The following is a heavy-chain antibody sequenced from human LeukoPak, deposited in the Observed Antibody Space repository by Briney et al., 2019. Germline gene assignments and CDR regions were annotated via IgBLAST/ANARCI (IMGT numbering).Heavy chain of an antibody. CDR2: INPNSGGT. V-gene: IGHV1-2*02. Sequence: ASVKVSCEASGCTFTGYYIHWVRQAPGQGLEWMGWINPNSGGTNPAQKFQGRVTMTRDTSISTAYMELSSLRSDDTAVYYCARGAGSGSYWGYFDYWGQGALVTVSS. D-gene: IGHD3-10*01. CDR3: ARGAGSGSYWGYFDY. J-gene: IGHJ4*02. CDR1: GCTFTGYY.